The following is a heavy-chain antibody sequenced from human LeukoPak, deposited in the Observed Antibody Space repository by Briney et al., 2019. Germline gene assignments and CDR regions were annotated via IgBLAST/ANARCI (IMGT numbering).Heavy chain of an antibody. V-gene: IGHV4-39*07. CDR3: ARDQIFSKNITMIVVVIRPGGGFDY. Sequence: PSETLSLTCTVSGGSISSSSYYWGWIRQPPGKGLEWIGSIYYSGSTYYNPSLKSRVTISVDTSKNQFSLKLSSVTAADTAVYYCARDQIFSKNITMIVVVIRPGGGFDYWGQGTLVTVSS. D-gene: IGHD3-22*01. CDR2: IYYSGST. CDR1: GGSISSSSYY. J-gene: IGHJ4*02.